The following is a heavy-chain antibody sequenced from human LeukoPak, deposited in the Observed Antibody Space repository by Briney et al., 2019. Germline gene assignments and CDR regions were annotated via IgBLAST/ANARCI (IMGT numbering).Heavy chain of an antibody. J-gene: IGHJ4*02. CDR3: AKKGYYDGSGYYMYYFDH. CDR1: GFTFSSYA. Sequence: PGGSLRLSCAASGFTFSSYAMHWVRQAPGKGLEWVAVISYDGSNKYYADSVKGRFTISRDNSKNTLYLQMNGLRAEDTAVYYCAKKGYYDGSGYYMYYFDHWGQGTLVTVSS. V-gene: IGHV3-30-3*02. CDR2: ISYDGSNK. D-gene: IGHD3-22*01.